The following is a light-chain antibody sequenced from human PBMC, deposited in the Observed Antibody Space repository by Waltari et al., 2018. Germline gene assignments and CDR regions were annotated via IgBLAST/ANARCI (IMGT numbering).Light chain of an antibody. CDR3: SSYTSSSTLL. V-gene: IGLV2-14*01. CDR1: SRDVGGYNY. Sequence: QSALTQPASVSGSPGQSITISCTGTSRDVGGYNYVSWYQQYPGKAPKLMIYEVSNRPSGVSNRFSGSKSGNTASLIISGLQAEDEADYYCSSYTSSSTLLFGGGTKLTVL. J-gene: IGLJ2*01. CDR2: EVS.